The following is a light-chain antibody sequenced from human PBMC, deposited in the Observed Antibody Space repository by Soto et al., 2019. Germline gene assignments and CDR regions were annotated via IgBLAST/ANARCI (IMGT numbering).Light chain of an antibody. V-gene: IGLV1-47*01. J-gene: IGLJ2*01. CDR2: RST. Sequence: QSVLTQPPSASGTPGQRVTISCSGSSSNIGSNYVYWYQQLPATAPKLLIYRSTQRPSGVPDRFSGSKSGTSASLAISGLRSGDEADYYCAAWDDSLSGVLFGGGTKLTVL. CDR1: SSNIGSNY. CDR3: AAWDDSLSGVL.